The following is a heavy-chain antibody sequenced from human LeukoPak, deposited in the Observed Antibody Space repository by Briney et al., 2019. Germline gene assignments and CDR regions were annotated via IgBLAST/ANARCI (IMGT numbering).Heavy chain of an antibody. J-gene: IGHJ4*02. CDR1: GSTFTTNP. CDR3: ARGGSGYCSVGSCYPIDY. Sequence: GGSLRLPFAPSGSTFTTNPMSWARQPPGKGLKWAPLMVGGGGSTNYADAVKGRFTISRDNSKNTLYLQMNSLRAEDTAVYYCARGGSGYCSVGSCYPIDYWGQGTLVTVSS. V-gene: IGHV3-23*01. CDR2: MVGGGGST. D-gene: IGHD2-15*01.